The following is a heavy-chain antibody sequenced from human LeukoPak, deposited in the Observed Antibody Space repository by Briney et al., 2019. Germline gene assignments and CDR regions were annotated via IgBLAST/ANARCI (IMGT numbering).Heavy chain of an antibody. CDR3: ARDQGELDY. CDR1: GNYW. D-gene: IGHD1-26*01. J-gene: IGHJ4*02. CDR2: INSDGSWT. V-gene: IGHV3-74*01. Sequence: GGSLRLSCAASGNYWMHWVRQAPGKGLVWVSHINSDGSWTSYADSVKGRFTISKDNAKNTVYLQMNSLRAEDTAVYYCARDQGELDYWGQGTLVTVSS.